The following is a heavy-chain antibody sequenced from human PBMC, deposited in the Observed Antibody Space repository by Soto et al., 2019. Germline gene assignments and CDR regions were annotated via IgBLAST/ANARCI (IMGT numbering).Heavy chain of an antibody. CDR1: GGSISSYY. Sequence: QVQLQESGPGLVKPSETLSLTCTVSGGSISSYYWSWIRQPPGKGLEWIGYIYYSGSTNYNPSLKSRVTISVDTSKNQFSLKLSSVTAADTAVYYCARDDSSGWYFDYWGQGTLVTVSS. V-gene: IGHV4-59*01. CDR3: ARDDSSGWYFDY. CDR2: IYYSGST. J-gene: IGHJ4*02. D-gene: IGHD6-19*01.